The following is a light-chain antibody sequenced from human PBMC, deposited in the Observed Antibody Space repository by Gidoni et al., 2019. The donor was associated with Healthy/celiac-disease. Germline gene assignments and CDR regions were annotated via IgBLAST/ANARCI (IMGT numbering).Light chain of an antibody. CDR3: AAWDDSLSAHVV. CDR1: SPNIGSNY. CDR2: RNN. J-gene: IGLJ2*01. Sequence: QSVLTQPPSASGPPGQSVTISCSGSSPNIGSNYVYWYQQLPGTAPKLLIYRNNQRPSGVPDRFSGSKSGTSASLAISGLRSEDEADYYCAAWDDSLSAHVVFGGGTKLTVL. V-gene: IGLV1-47*01.